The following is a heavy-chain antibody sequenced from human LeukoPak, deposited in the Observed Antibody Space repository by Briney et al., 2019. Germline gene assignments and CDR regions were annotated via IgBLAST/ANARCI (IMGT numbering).Heavy chain of an antibody. CDR3: AKDEYSSTLLGY. Sequence: PGGSLRLSCAASGFTFSSYAMSWVRQAPGKGLEWVSAISGSGGSTYYADSVKGRFTISRDNSKNTLYLQMNSLRAEDTAVYYSAKDEYSSTLLGYWGQGTMVTVSS. CDR1: GFTFSSYA. D-gene: IGHD6-6*01. J-gene: IGHJ3*01. CDR2: ISGSGGST. V-gene: IGHV3-23*01.